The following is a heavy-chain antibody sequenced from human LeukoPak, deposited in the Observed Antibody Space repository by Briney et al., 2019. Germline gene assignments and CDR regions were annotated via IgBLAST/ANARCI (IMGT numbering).Heavy chain of an antibody. CDR3: AREGFHGDHVPYFYS. J-gene: IGHJ4*02. Sequence: GGSLRLSCAASGFSFSTYAMHWVRQAPGKDLQFVSAISSNGRKTYYADSVKGRFIISRDNSKNTLYLQMGSLRADDMAVYYCAREGFHGDHVPYFYSWGQGTLGTGSS. V-gene: IGHV3-64*02. CDR1: GFSFSTYA. D-gene: IGHD4-17*01. CDR2: ISSNGRKT.